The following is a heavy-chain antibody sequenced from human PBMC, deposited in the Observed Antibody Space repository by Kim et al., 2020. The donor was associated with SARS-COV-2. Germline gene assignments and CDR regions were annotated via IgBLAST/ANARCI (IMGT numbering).Heavy chain of an antibody. V-gene: IGHV1-58*01. CDR2: IVVGSGNT. D-gene: IGHD2-2*01. Sequence: SVKVSCKASGFTFTSFSVQWVRQARGQCLEWIGLIVVGSGNTTYAQKFQVRVTITRAMSTSTAYMELSSLRSEDTAVYFCAVGLSPVVYLFDFWG. CDR1: GFTFTSFS. CDR3: AVGLSPVVYLFDF. J-gene: IGHJ4*01.